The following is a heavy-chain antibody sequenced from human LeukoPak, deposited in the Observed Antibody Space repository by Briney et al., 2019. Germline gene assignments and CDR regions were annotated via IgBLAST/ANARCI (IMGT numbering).Heavy chain of an antibody. CDR1: GFTFSSYS. CDR3: ARELRDSSGYYRYWYFDL. J-gene: IGHJ2*01. D-gene: IGHD3-22*01. V-gene: IGHV3-48*04. Sequence: GGSLRLSCAASGFTFSSYSMNWVRQAPGKGLEWVSYISSSSSTIYYADSVKGRFTISRDNAKNSLYLQMNSLRAEDTAVYYCARELRDSSGYYRYWYFDLWGRGTLVTVSS. CDR2: ISSSSSTI.